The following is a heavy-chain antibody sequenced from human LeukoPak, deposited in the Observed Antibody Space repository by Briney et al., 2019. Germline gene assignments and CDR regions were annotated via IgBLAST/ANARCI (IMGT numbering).Heavy chain of an antibody. CDR2: IYYSGST. V-gene: IGHV4-39*01. CDR3: ARQSRSEWLLILQAFDI. CDR1: GGSISSSSYY. J-gene: IGHJ3*02. Sequence: NPSETQSLTCTVCGGSISSSSYYWGRIRQPPGKGLERIWSIYYSGSTVYKPSLKSRVTICVDTPKNQFSLKRSSVSAAETAVYCCARQSRSEWLLILQAFDIWGQGTMVTVSS. D-gene: IGHD3-3*01.